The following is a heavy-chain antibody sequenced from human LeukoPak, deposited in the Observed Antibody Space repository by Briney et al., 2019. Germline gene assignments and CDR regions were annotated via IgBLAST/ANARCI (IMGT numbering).Heavy chain of an antibody. Sequence: PSETLSLTCAVYGGSFSGYYWSWIRQPPGKGLEWIGEINHSGSTNYNPSLESRVTISVDTSKNQFSLKLSSVTAADTAVYYCARGHYYGSGSYYNAMAGWGQGTLVTVSS. D-gene: IGHD3-10*01. J-gene: IGHJ4*02. CDR1: GGSFSGYY. V-gene: IGHV4-34*01. CDR2: INHSGST. CDR3: ARGHYYGSGSYYNAMAG.